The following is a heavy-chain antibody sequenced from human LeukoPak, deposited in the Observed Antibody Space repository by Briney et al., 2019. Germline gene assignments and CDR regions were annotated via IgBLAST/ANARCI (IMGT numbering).Heavy chain of an antibody. J-gene: IGHJ5*02. CDR1: GGSFSGYY. CDR2: INHSRST. V-gene: IGHV4-34*01. D-gene: IGHD2-15*01. CDR3: ARHRRQGGGGTNWFDP. Sequence: SETLSLTCAVYGGSFSGYYWSWIRQPPGKGLEWIGEINHSRSTNYNPSLKSRVTISVDTSKNQFSLKLSSVTAADTAVYYCARHRRQGGGGTNWFDPWGQGTLVTVSS.